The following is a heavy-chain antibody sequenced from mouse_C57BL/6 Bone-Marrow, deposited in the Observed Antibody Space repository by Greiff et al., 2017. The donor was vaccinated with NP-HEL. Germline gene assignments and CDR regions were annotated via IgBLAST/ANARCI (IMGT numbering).Heavy chain of an antibody. J-gene: IGHJ2*01. CDR1: GYTFTSYW. V-gene: IGHV1-50*01. CDR3: ARGYGAYYFDY. D-gene: IGHD3-1*01. Sequence: QVQLKQSGAELVKPGASVKLSCKASGYTFTSYWMQWVKQRPGQGLEWIGEIDPSDSYTNYNQKFKGKATLTVDTSSSTAYMQLSSLTAEDSAVYDCARGYGAYYFDYWGQGTTLTVSS. CDR2: IDPSDSYT.